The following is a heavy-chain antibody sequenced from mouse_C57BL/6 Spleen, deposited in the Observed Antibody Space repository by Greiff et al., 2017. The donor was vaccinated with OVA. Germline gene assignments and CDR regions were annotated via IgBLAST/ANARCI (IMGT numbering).Heavy chain of an antibody. J-gene: IGHJ4*01. V-gene: IGHV1-26*01. D-gene: IGHD4-1*01. CDR1: GYTFTDYY. Sequence: VQLQQSGPELVKPGASVKISCKASGYTFTDYYMNWVKQSHGKSLEWIGDINPNNGGTSYNQKFKGKATLTVDKSSSTAYMELRSLTSEDSAVDYCARLTGTFYAMDYWGQGTSVTVSS. CDR3: ARLTGTFYAMDY. CDR2: INPNNGGT.